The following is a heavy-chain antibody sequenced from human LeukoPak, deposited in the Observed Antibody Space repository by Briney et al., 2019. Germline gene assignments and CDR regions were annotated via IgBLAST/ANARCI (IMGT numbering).Heavy chain of an antibody. J-gene: IGHJ4*02. CDR2: MNPNSGNT. CDR3: AKSSYYDFWSGHSHDY. D-gene: IGHD3-3*01. V-gene: IGHV1-8*01. Sequence: ASVKVSCKASGHTFTSYDINWVRQATGQGLEWMGWMNPNSGNTGYAQKFQGRVTMTRNTSISTAYMELSSLRSEDTAVYYCAKSSYYDFWSGHSHDYWGQGTLVTVSS. CDR1: GHTFTSYD.